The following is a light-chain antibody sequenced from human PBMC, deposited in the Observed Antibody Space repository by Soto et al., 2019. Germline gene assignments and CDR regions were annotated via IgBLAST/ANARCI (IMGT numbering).Light chain of an antibody. CDR3: NSYNRNSTSYV. CDR2: EVS. Sequence: QAVLTEPDSVSGSPGPSITISCSGTSSNVGGYNYVSWYQQHPGKAPKLMIYEVSNRPSRVSNRCSGSKSGNTASLTISGLQAEDESDYYCNSYNRNSTSYVCGSGTNVTGL. CDR1: SSNVGGYNY. V-gene: IGLV2-14*01. J-gene: IGLJ1*01.